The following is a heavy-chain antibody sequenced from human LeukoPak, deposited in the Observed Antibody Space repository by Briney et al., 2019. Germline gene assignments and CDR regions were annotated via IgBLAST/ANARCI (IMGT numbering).Heavy chain of an antibody. D-gene: IGHD2-2*01. Sequence: ALVKVSCKTSGYTFTGYYMHWVRQAPGQGLEWVGWINPNSGDTKSAQKFQGRVTLTRDTSISTAYMELTSLRADDTALYYCARVGQPTDFVVVPSARSDLGMFDYWGQGSLVTVSS. CDR2: INPNSGDT. V-gene: IGHV1-2*02. CDR3: ARVGQPTDFVVVPSARSDLGMFDY. J-gene: IGHJ4*02. CDR1: GYTFTGYY.